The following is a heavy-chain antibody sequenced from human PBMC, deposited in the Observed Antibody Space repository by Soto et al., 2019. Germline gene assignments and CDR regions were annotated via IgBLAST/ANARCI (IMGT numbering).Heavy chain of an antibody. Sequence: QVQLVESGGGVVQPGRSLRLSCAASGFTFSSYGMHWVRQAPGKGLEWVAVISYDGSNKYYADSVKGRFTISRDNSKNTLYLQMNSLRAEDTAVYYCAKDFSIVVVTAIPDYCGQGTLVTVSS. D-gene: IGHD2-21*02. V-gene: IGHV3-30*18. J-gene: IGHJ4*02. CDR2: ISYDGSNK. CDR3: AKDFSIVVVTAIPDY. CDR1: GFTFSSYG.